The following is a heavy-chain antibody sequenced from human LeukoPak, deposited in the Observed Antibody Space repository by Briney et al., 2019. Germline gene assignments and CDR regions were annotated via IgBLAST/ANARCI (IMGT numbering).Heavy chain of an antibody. CDR1: GFTFSSYG. V-gene: IGHV3-30*18. J-gene: IGHJ6*03. CDR2: ISYDGSNK. CDR3: AKDPGYSYGYYYHYMDV. D-gene: IGHD5-18*01. Sequence: GGSLRLSCAASGFTFSSYGMHWVRQAPGKGLEWVAVISYDGSNKYYADSVKGRFTISRDNSKNTLYLQMNSLRAEDTAVYYCAKDPGYSYGYYYHYMDVWGKGTTVTVSS.